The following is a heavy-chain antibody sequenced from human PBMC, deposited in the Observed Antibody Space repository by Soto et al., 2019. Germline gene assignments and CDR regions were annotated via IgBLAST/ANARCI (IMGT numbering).Heavy chain of an antibody. CDR3: ASDGIQRHHLIDY. J-gene: IGHJ4*02. V-gene: IGHV1-46*01. CDR2: INPSGGST. CDR1: GYTFTSYY. Sequence: QVQLVQSGAEVKKPGASVKVSCKASGYTFTSYYMHWVRQAPGQGLEWMGIINPSGGSTSYAQKFQGRVTITRGTSTNTVYMELSSLRSEATAVYYFASDGIQRHHLIDYCGQGTLVTVSS. D-gene: IGHD1-26*01.